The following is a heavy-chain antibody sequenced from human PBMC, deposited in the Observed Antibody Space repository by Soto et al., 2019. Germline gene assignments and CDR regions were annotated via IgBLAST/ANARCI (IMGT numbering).Heavy chain of an antibody. CDR3: AKTGIAAADS. J-gene: IGHJ4*02. V-gene: IGHV4-31*03. Sequence: QVQLQESGPGLVKPSQTLSLTCTVSGGSISSGGHYWSWIRQYPGKGLEWIGYIYNSGSTYYNPSLKSRATLSGDTSKNQFSLKLTSVTAADTAVYYCAKTGIAAADSWGQGTLVTVSS. D-gene: IGHD6-13*01. CDR1: GGSISSGGHY. CDR2: IYNSGST.